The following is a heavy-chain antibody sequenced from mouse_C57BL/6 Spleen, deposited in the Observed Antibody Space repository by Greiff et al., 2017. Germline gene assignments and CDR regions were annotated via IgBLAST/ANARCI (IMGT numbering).Heavy chain of an antibody. CDR2: IDPETGGT. D-gene: IGHD2-10*02. CDR3: TREYGNYGPAWFAY. Sequence: VKLVESGAELVRPGASVTLSCKASGYTFTDYEMHWVKQTPVHGLEWIGAIDPETGGTAYNQKFKGKAILTADKSSSTAYMELRSLTSEDSAVYYCTREYGNYGPAWFAYWGQGTLVTVSA. CDR1: GYTFTDYE. V-gene: IGHV1-15*01. J-gene: IGHJ3*01.